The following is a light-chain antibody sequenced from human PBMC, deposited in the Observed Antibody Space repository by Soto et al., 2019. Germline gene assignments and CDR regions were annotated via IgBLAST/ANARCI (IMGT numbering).Light chain of an antibody. CDR2: EVS. Sequence: QAVVTQPASVSGSPGQSITISCTGTSSDVGAYNYVSWYQQHPGKAPKLMIYEVSNRPSGVSNRFSGSKSGNTASLTISGLQAEDEGDYYCSSYTTSSTLEVFGGGTKLTVL. V-gene: IGLV2-14*01. J-gene: IGLJ3*02. CDR3: SSYTTSSTLEV. CDR1: SSDVGAYNY.